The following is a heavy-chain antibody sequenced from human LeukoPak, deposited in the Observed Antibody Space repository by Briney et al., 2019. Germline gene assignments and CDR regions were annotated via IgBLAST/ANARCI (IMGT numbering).Heavy chain of an antibody. D-gene: IGHD1-26*01. CDR1: GLTLSNFA. V-gene: IGHV3-13*01. J-gene: IGHJ4*02. CDR2: IGTAGDT. Sequence: GSLKLSCAASGLTLSNFAMHWVRQATGKGLEWVSAIGTAGDTFYPGSVKGRFTISRENAKNSLYLQMNNLRAEDTAVYYCARQMTPHGNFDYWGQGTLVTVSS. CDR3: ARQMTPHGNFDY.